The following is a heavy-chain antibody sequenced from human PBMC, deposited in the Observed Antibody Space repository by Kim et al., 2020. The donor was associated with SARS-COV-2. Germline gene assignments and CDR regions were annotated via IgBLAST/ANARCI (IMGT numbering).Heavy chain of an antibody. V-gene: IGHV3-30*18. CDR3: AKDHSPMVRGVCSDY. CDR1: GFTFSSYG. CDR2: ISYDGSNK. J-gene: IGHJ4*02. Sequence: GGSLRLSCAASGFTFSSYGMHWVRQAPGKGLEWVAVISYDGSNKYYADSVKGRFTISRDNSKNTLYLQMNSLRAEDTAVYYCAKDHSPMVRGVCSDYWGQGTLVTVSS. D-gene: IGHD3-10*01.